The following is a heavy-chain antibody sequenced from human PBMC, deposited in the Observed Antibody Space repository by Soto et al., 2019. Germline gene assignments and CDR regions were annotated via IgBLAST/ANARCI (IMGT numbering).Heavy chain of an antibody. CDR1: GYMFTSSW. V-gene: IGHV5-10-1*01. Sequence: GGSLKISCKGSGYMFTSSWISWVRQMPGKGLEWMGKIDPSDSYTNYSPSFQGHVSISADRSISTVYLQWSSLKASDTAMYYCARSKTPHGSPLVDVEVWWHGITGTVSS. D-gene: IGHD2-2*03. J-gene: IGHJ6*01. CDR2: IDPSDSYT. CDR3: ARSKTPHGSPLVDVEV.